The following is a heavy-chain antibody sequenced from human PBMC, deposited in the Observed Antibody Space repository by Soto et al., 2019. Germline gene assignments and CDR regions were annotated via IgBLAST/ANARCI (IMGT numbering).Heavy chain of an antibody. CDR1: GGSISSSSYY. V-gene: IGHV4-39*01. J-gene: IGHJ5*02. D-gene: IGHD3-16*02. Sequence: SETLSLTYTVSGGSISSSSYYWGWIRQPPGKGLEWIGSIYYSGSTYYNPSLKSRVTISVDTSKNQFSLKLSSVTAADTAVYYCARSFNDYIWGSYRSYNWFDPWGQGTLVTVSS. CDR2: IYYSGST. CDR3: ARSFNDYIWGSYRSYNWFDP.